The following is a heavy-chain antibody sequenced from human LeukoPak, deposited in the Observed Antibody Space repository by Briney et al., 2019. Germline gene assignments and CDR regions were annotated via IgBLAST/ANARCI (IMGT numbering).Heavy chain of an antibody. Sequence: PGGSLRLSCAASGFTLSSYGMHWVRQAPGKGLEWVAGISYDGSNKYYADSVKGRFTISRDNSKNTLYLQMNSLRAEDTAVYYWARDPGVEDDYYYGMDVWGQGTTVTVSS. CDR2: ISYDGSNK. V-gene: IGHV3-30*03. J-gene: IGHJ6*02. CDR3: ARDPGVEDDYYYGMDV. CDR1: GFTLSSYG. D-gene: IGHD2-15*01.